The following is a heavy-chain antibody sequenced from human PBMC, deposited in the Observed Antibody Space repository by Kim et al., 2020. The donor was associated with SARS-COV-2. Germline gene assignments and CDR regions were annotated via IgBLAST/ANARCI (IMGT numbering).Heavy chain of an antibody. CDR3: SF. CDR1: GWSFSGYY. Sequence: SETLSLTCAVYGWSFSGYYLSWIRHPPVNVLVFFWDFNHIGSTNYYPSLKSRVTISFYTSYNPFSLKLSSFTAAYSSVYFCSF. CDR2: FNHIGST. V-gene: IGHV4-34*01. J-gene: IGHJ3*01.